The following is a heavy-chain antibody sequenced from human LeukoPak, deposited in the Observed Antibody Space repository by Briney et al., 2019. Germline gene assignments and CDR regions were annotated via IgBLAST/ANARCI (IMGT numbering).Heavy chain of an antibody. CDR1: GYTFTSYY. CDR3: ARNRWSGSYFGAFDY. J-gene: IGHJ4*02. D-gene: IGHD1-26*01. CDR2: INPSGGST. Sequence: ASVKVSCKASGYTFTSYYMHWVRQAPGQGFEWMGIINPSGGSTSYAQKFQGRVTMTRDTSTSTVYMELSSLRSEDTAVYYCARNRWSGSYFGAFDYWGQGTLVTVSS. V-gene: IGHV1-46*01.